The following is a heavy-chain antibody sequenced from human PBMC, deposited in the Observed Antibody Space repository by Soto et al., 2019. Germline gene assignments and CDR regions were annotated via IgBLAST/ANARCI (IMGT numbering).Heavy chain of an antibody. D-gene: IGHD3-10*01. J-gene: IGHJ4*02. CDR2: VNPNNGDT. Sequence: QVQLVQSGAELKKPGASVKVSCKASGYTFSNYDMNWVRQATGQGPEWIGWVNPNNGDTGYAQKFQGRVTLTTDISTPTAYMELTSLRSEDTAIYSCAKVSRKGSAIDFDYWGQGTLITVSS. V-gene: IGHV1-8*01. CDR3: AKVSRKGSAIDFDY. CDR1: GYTFSNYD.